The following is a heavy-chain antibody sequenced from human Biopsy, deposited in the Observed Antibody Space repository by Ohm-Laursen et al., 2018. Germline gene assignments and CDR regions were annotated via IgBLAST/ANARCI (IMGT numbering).Heavy chain of an antibody. J-gene: IGHJ3*02. Sequence: SPRLSCTASGFTVSRNYMTWVRQAPGKGLEWVSVIDSGGYTHYTDSVKGRFTISRDNSKNTLYLQMNNLSAEDTAVYYCARSTYYYESSGTRRGLDIWGQGTMVTVSS. CDR2: IDSGGYT. V-gene: IGHV3-53*01. CDR3: ARSTYYYESSGTRRGLDI. D-gene: IGHD3-22*01. CDR1: GFTVSRNY.